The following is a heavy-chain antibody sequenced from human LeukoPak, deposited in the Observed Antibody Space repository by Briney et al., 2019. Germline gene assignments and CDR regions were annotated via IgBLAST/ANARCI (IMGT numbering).Heavy chain of an antibody. D-gene: IGHD6-19*01. J-gene: IGHJ4*02. CDR1: GFTFSSYW. CDR3: ASSIAVAGTVDYFDS. Sequence: PGGSLRLSCAASGFTFSSYWMSWVRRAPGKGLEWVANIKQDGSEKYYVDSVKGRFTISRDNAKNSLYLQMNSLRAEDTAVYYCASSIAVAGTVDYFDSWGQGTLVTVSS. CDR2: IKQDGSEK. V-gene: IGHV3-7*01.